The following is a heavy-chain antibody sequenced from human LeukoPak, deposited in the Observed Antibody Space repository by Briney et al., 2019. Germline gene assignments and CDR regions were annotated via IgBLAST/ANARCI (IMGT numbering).Heavy chain of an antibody. CDR2: IKQDGSEK. V-gene: IGHV3-7*01. Sequence: PGGSLRLPCAASGFTFSSYWMSWVRQAPGKGLEWVANIKQDGSEKYYVDSVKGRFTISRDNAKNSLYLQMNSLRAEDTAVYYCASPSSYYDFWSGYYKSPLGNWGQGTLVTVSS. J-gene: IGHJ4*02. CDR1: GFTFSSYW. D-gene: IGHD3-3*01. CDR3: ASPSSYYDFWSGYYKSPLGN.